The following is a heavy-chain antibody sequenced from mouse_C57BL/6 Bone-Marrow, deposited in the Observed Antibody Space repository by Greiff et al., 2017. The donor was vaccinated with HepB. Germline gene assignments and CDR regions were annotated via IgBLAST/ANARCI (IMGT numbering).Heavy chain of an antibody. V-gene: IGHV5-9-1*02. J-gene: IGHJ4*01. CDR3: TRGMYDLDGAMDY. CDR2: ISSGGDYI. CDR1: GFTFSSYA. Sequence: EVKLVESGGGLVKPGGSLKLSCAASGFTFSSYAMSWVRQTPEKRLEWVAYISSGGDYIYYADTVKGRFTISRDNARNTLYLQMSSLKSEDTAMYYCTRGMYDLDGAMDYWGQGTSVTVSS. D-gene: IGHD2-10*02.